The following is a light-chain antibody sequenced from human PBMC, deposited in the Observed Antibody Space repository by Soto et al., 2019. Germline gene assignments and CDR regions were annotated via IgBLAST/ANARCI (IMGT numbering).Light chain of an antibody. J-gene: IGKJ1*01. CDR1: QSVTSH. CDR2: GAS. CDR3: QQYYISWS. Sequence: EIVLTQSPATLSVSPGESATLSCRASQSVTSHLAWYQQKPGQAPRLLIFGASTRATGIPARFSGSGSGTDFTLTISSLQPEDFATYSCQQYYISWSFGQGTKVDIK. V-gene: IGKV3-15*01.